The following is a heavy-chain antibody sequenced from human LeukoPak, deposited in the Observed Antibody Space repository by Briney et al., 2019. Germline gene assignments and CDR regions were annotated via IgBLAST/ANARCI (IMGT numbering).Heavy chain of an antibody. V-gene: IGHV3-21*01. Sequence: GRSLRLSCAASGFTFSSYSMNWVRQAPGKGLEWVSSISSSSSYIYYADSVKGRFTISRDNAKNSLYLQMNSLRAEDTAVYYCARDLRHYYDSSGYFSWGQGTLVTVSS. CDR3: ARDLRHYYDSSGYFS. D-gene: IGHD3-22*01. CDR2: ISSSSSYI. CDR1: GFTFSSYS. J-gene: IGHJ4*02.